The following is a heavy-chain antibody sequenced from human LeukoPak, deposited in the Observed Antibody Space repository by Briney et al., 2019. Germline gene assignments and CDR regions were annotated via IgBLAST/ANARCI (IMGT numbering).Heavy chain of an antibody. CDR2: ISPNNGNT. Sequence: ASVTVSCKAFGYTFDTSSISWVRQAPGQRLEWMGWISPNNGNTHYAQGVQGRVTMTTDTSRSTAYMELRSLRSDDTAMYYCTRVRNSNNWWGAFDIWGQGTMVTVSS. CDR1: GYTFDTSS. J-gene: IGHJ3*02. D-gene: IGHD1-1*01. CDR3: TRVRNSNNWWGAFDI. V-gene: IGHV1-18*01.